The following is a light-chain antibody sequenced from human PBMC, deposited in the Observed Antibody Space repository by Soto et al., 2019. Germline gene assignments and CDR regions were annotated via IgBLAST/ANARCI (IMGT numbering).Light chain of an antibody. J-gene: IGLJ2*01. V-gene: IGLV1-44*01. CDR1: SSNIGRNT. Sequence: QSVLTQPPSVSGTPGQTVTISCSGSSSNIGRNTVNWHQQLPGTAPKLLIYANDQRPSGVPDRFSGSKSGTSASLAISGLRSEDEADYYCATWDDSLNGLIFGGGTKVTV. CDR3: ATWDDSLNGLI. CDR2: AND.